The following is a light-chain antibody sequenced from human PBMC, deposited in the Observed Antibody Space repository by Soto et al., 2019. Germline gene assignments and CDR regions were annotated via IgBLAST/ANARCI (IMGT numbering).Light chain of an antibody. CDR1: SSDVGGYNY. CDR3: SSYTTSNTRQIV. V-gene: IGLV2-14*03. CDR2: DVS. Sequence: HCVLTQPAYVSGAAGRWITISCNGTSSDVGGYNYVSWYQHHPGKAPKLMIFDVSNRPSGVSNRFSGSKSGNTASLTISGLQPEDEADYYCSSYTTSNTRQIVFGTGTKVTVL. J-gene: IGLJ1*01.